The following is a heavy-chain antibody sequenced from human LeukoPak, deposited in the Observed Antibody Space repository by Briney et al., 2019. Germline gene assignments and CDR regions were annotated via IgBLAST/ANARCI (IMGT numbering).Heavy chain of an antibody. CDR3: ARGNFESTLRYFDWLLPFDY. CDR1: GFTFSSYS. J-gene: IGHJ4*02. Sequence: AGGSLRLSCAASGFTFSSYSMNWVRQAPEKGLEWVSSISSSSSYIYYADSVKGRFTISRDNAKNSLYLQMNSLRAEDTAVYYCARGNFESTLRYFDWLLPFDYWGQGTLVTVSS. D-gene: IGHD3-9*01. CDR2: ISSSSSYI. V-gene: IGHV3-21*01.